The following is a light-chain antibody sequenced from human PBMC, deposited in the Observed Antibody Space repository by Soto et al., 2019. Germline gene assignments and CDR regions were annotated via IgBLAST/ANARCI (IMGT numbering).Light chain of an antibody. Sequence: QSVLTQPASVSGSPGQSLTISCTGTSSDGGGYNYVSWYQLHPGKAPKLIIYEASNRPSGVSNRFSGSKSGNTASLTISGLQAEDEADYYCSSYTSSTAYVFGTGTKLTV. V-gene: IGLV2-14*01. CDR2: EAS. CDR3: SSYTSSTAYV. CDR1: SSDGGGYNY. J-gene: IGLJ1*01.